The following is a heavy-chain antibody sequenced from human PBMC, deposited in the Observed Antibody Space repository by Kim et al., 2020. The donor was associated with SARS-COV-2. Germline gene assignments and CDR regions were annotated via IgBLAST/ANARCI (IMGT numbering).Heavy chain of an antibody. D-gene: IGHD2-2*01. CDR2: IKQDGSEK. V-gene: IGHV3-7*03. J-gene: IGHJ6*02. Sequence: GGSLRLSCAASGFTFSSYWMSWVRQAPGKGLEWVANIKQDGSEKYYVDSVKGRFTISRDNAKNSLYLQMNSLRAEDTAVYYCARARGVVVPAASTHNYYYYGMDVWGQGTTVTVSS. CDR1: GFTFSSYW. CDR3: ARARGVVVPAASTHNYYYYGMDV.